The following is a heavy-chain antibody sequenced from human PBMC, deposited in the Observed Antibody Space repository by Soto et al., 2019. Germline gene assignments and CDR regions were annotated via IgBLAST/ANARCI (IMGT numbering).Heavy chain of an antibody. V-gene: IGHV1-2*02. J-gene: IGHJ6*02. Sequence: QVQLVQSGAEVKKPGASVKVSCKASGYTFTSYYMHWVRQAPGQGLERMEWLNPNSGGTNYAQKFQGRVTMTRDTYISTAYMELSRLRSDDTAVYYCARTEVPSATLYYYYYGMDVWGQGTTVTASS. CDR1: GYTFTSYY. D-gene: IGHD2-2*01. CDR2: LNPNSGGT. CDR3: ARTEVPSATLYYYYYGMDV.